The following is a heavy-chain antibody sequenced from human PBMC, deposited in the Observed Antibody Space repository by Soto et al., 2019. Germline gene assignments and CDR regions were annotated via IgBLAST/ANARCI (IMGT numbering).Heavy chain of an antibody. J-gene: IGHJ5*02. CDR3: ARDLAGYCSGGSCALDP. D-gene: IGHD2-15*01. V-gene: IGHV1-18*04. CDR2: ISAYNGNT. Sequence: QVQLVQSGAEVKKPGASVKVSCKASGYTFTSYGISWVRQAPGQGLEWMGWISAYNGNTNYAQKLQGRVTMTTDTSTSTAYMELRSLRSDDTAVYYCARDLAGYCSGGSCALDPWGQGTLVTVSS. CDR1: GYTFTSYG.